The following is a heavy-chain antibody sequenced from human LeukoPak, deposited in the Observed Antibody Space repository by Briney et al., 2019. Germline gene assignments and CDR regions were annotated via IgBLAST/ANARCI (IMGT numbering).Heavy chain of an antibody. V-gene: IGHV1-69*01. D-gene: IGHD3-22*01. Sequence: GSSVKVSCKASGGTFSSYAISWVRQAPGQGLEWMGGIIPIFGTANYAQKFQGRVTITADESTSTAYMELSSLRSEDTAVYYCANPRYDSSGCYYVDWGQGTLVTVSS. CDR3: ANPRYDSSGCYYVD. CDR1: GGTFSSYA. CDR2: IIPIFGTA. J-gene: IGHJ4*02.